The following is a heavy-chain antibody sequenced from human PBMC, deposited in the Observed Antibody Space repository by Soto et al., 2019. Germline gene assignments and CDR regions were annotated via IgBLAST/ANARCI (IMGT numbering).Heavy chain of an antibody. CDR1: GFTFTSYS. Sequence: GGSLRLSCAASGFTFTSYSMNWVRQAPGKGLEWVSSISSTTNYIYYGDSMKGRFTISRDNAKNSLYLEMNSLRAEDTAVYYCASESEDIHSNFEYWGQGTLVTVSS. J-gene: IGHJ4*02. D-gene: IGHD3-3*01. V-gene: IGHV3-21*06. CDR2: ISSTTNYI. CDR3: ASESEDIHSNFEY.